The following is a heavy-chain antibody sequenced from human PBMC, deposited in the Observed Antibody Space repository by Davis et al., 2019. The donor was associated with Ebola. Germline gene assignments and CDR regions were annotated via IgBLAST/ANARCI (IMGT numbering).Heavy chain of an antibody. CDR2: INHSGST. D-gene: IGHD2-15*01. Sequence: SETLSLTCAVYGGSFSVYYWSWIRQPPGKGLEWIGEINHSGSTNYNPSLKSRVTISVDTSKNQFSLKLSSVTAADTAVYYCARGPRGYCSGGSCYQYYGMDVWGQGTTVTVSS. CDR3: ARGPRGYCSGGSCYQYYGMDV. J-gene: IGHJ6*02. V-gene: IGHV4-34*01. CDR1: GGSFSVYY.